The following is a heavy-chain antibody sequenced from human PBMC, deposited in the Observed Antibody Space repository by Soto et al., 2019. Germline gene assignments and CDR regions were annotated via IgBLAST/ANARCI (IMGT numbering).Heavy chain of an antibody. CDR2: IYHSGST. V-gene: IGHV4-38-2*01. CDR3: ARVGSTVVTPDFDY. CDR1: GYSISSGYY. J-gene: IGHJ4*02. Sequence: NPSETLSLTCAVSGYSISSGYYWGWIRQPPGKGLEWIGSIYHSGSTYYNPSLKSRVTISVDTSKNQFSLKLSSVTAADTAAYYCARVGSTVVTPDFDYWGQGTLVTVSS. D-gene: IGHD2-21*02.